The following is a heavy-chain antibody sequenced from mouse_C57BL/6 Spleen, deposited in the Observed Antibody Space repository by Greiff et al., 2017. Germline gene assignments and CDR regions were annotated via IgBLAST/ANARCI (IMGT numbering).Heavy chain of an antibody. V-gene: IGHV3-6*01. CDR2: ISYDGSN. CDR1: GYSITSGYY. CDR3: ARGSNYYAMDY. Sequence: EVKVEESGPGLVKPSQSLSLTCSVTGYSITSGYYWNWIRQFPGNKLEWMGYISYDGSNNYNPSLKNRISITRDTSKNQFFLKLNSVTTEDTATYYCARGSNYYAMDYWGQGTSVTVSS. D-gene: IGHD2-5*01. J-gene: IGHJ4*01.